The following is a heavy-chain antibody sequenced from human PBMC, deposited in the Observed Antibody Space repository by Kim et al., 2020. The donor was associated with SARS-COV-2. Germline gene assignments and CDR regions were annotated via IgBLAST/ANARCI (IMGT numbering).Heavy chain of an antibody. Sequence: SVKVSCKASGGTFSSYAISWVRQAPGQGLEWMGRIIPILGIANHAQKFQGRVTITADKSTSTAYMELSSLRSEDTAVYYCARDPPYDFWSGYYNYYYYMDVWGKGTTVTVSS. J-gene: IGHJ6*03. CDR3: ARDPPYDFWSGYYNYYYYMDV. CDR2: IIPILGIA. D-gene: IGHD3-3*01. CDR1: GGTFSSYA. V-gene: IGHV1-69*04.